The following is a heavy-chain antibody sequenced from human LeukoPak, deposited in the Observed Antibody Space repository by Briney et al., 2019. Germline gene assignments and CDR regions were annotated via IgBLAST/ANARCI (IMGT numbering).Heavy chain of an antibody. D-gene: IGHD6-19*01. CDR1: GYSISSGYY. CDR3: ARDNSSGWYGY. J-gene: IGHJ4*02. V-gene: IGHV4-61*01. CDR2: IYYSGST. Sequence: SETLSLTCTVSGYSISSGYYWGWIRQPPGKGLEWIGYIYYSGSTNYNPSLKSRVTISVDTSKNQFSLKLSSVTAADTAVYYCARDNSSGWYGYWGQGTLVTVSS.